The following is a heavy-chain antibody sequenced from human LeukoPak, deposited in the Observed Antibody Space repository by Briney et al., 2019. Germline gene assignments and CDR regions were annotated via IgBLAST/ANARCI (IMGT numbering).Heavy chain of an antibody. Sequence: PSETLSLTCAVYGGSFSGYYWSWIRQPPGKGLEWIGEINHSGSTNYNPSLKSRVTMSVDPSKNQFSLKLNSVTAADTAVYYCAGGVGSFDYWGQGTLVTVSS. CDR2: INHSGST. J-gene: IGHJ4*02. D-gene: IGHD3-16*01. CDR1: GGSFSGYY. CDR3: AGGVGSFDY. V-gene: IGHV4-34*01.